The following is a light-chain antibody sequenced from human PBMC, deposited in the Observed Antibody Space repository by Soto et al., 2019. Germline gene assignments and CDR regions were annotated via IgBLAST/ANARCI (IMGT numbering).Light chain of an antibody. V-gene: IGLV2-8*01. Sequence: QSVLTQHPSASGSPGQSVTISCTGTSSDVGGYNYVSWYQQHPGKAPKLMIYEVTKRPSGVPDRFSGSKSGNTASLTVSGLQAEDEGDYYCSSSAGSNNLVFGGGTKLTVL. CDR2: EVT. CDR3: SSSAGSNNLV. J-gene: IGLJ2*01. CDR1: SSDVGGYNY.